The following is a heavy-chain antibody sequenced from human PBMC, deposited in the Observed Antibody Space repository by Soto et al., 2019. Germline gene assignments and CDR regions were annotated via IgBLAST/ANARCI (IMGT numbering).Heavy chain of an antibody. D-gene: IGHD1-26*01. CDR3: AKDVEGGSLFRGAFDY. J-gene: IGHJ4*02. CDR2: ISASGGAT. V-gene: IGHV3-23*01. CDR1: RFTFTSYA. Sequence: SVRLSCVASRFTFTSYAMSWVRQAPGKGLEWVAAISASGGATIHADSVKGRLAISRDNSKNTLYLQMNSLRAEDTAVYYCAKDVEGGSLFRGAFDYWGQGTQVTVSS.